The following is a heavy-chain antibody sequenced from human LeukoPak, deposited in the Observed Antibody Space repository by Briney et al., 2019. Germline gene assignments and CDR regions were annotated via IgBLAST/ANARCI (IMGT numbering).Heavy chain of an antibody. CDR2: INHSGST. J-gene: IGHJ6*02. V-gene: IGHV4-34*01. D-gene: IGHD6-13*01. CDR3: ARGGVRYRSSWFPIYYYGMDV. Sequence: DPSETLSLTCAVHGGSFSGYYWSWIHQPPGKGLEWIGEINHSGSTNYNPSLKSRVTISVDTSKNQFSLKLSSVTAADTAVYYCARGGVRYRSSWFPIYYYGMDVWGQGTTVTVSS. CDR1: GGSFSGYY.